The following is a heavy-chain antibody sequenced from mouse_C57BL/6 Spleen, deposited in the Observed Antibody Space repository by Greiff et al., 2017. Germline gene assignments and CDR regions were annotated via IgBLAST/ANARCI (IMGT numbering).Heavy chain of an antibody. CDR2: IRNKANGYTT. J-gene: IGHJ2*01. D-gene: IGHD2-2*01. CDR3: ARYGYDRGLFDY. V-gene: IGHV7-3*01. CDR1: GFTFTDYY. Sequence: EVMLVESGGGLVQPGGSLSLSCAASGFTFTDYYMSWVRQPPGKALEWLGFIRNKANGYTTEYSASVKGRFTISRDNSQSILYLQMNALRAEDSATYDCARYGYDRGLFDYWGQGTTLTVSS.